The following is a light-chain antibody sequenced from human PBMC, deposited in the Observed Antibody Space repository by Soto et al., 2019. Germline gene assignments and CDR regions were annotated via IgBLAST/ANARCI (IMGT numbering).Light chain of an antibody. CDR1: NEDIGGYNY. V-gene: IGLV2-8*01. CDR2: EVS. Sequence: QSAPTQPPSASGSPGQSVTISCTGTNEDIGGYNYVSWYQQRPGSVPKVIIFEVSQRPSGVPDRFSGSKSGNTASLTVSGLQAEDEASYYCSSYAGANTLIFGGGTKLTVL. CDR3: SSYAGANTLI. J-gene: IGLJ2*01.